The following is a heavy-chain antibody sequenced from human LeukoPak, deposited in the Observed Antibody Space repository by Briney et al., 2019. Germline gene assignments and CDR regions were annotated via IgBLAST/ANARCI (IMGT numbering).Heavy chain of an antibody. D-gene: IGHD4-17*01. CDR1: GFTFSSYS. Sequence: GGSLRLSCAASGFTFSSYSMNWVRQAPGKGLEWVSSISSSSSYIYYAGSVKGRFTISRDNSKNTLYLQMNSLRAEDTAVYYCAKEVTTPYFDYWGQGSLVTVSS. V-gene: IGHV3-21*04. J-gene: IGHJ4*02. CDR2: ISSSSSYI. CDR3: AKEVTTPYFDY.